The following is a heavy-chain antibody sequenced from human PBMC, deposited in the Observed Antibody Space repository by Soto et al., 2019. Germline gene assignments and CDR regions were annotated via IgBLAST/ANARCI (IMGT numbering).Heavy chain of an antibody. CDR3: ARDGASGDYDSSGYVSGMGV. CDR1: GGSISSSNW. D-gene: IGHD3-22*01. V-gene: IGHV4-4*02. J-gene: IGHJ6*02. CDR2: IYHSGST. Sequence: PSETLSLTCAVSGGSISSSNWWSWVRQPPGKGLEWIGEIYHSGSTNYNPSLKSRVTISVDKSKNQFSLKLSSVTAADTAVYYCARDGASGDYDSSGYVSGMGVWGLGTTVTVS.